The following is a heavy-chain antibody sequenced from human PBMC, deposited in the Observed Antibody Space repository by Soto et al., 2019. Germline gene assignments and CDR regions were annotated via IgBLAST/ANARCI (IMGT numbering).Heavy chain of an antibody. CDR3: ARDPKTTASGYAYFDF. CDR1: AFTFSSYV. V-gene: IGHV3-21*01. D-gene: IGHD5-12*01. CDR2: ISSSSSYI. Sequence: PGGSLRLSCAASAFTFSSYVMNWDRQAPGKGLEWVSSISSSSSYIYYADSVKGRFTISRDNARNSLYLQMNSLRAEDTAVYYCARDPKTTASGYAYFDFWGQGALVTVSS. J-gene: IGHJ4*02.